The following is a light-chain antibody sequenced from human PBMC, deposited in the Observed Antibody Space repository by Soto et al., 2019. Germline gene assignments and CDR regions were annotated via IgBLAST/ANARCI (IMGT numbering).Light chain of an antibody. CDR3: QKCDYLPI. Sequence: DIQMTQSPSSLSASVGDRVTITCQASHDITSYLNWYQHKPGKAPKLLIYDASILEAGVPSRFGRSASRTDFTFTISSLHPEDVATYYCQKCDYLPIFGPGTTVDFK. J-gene: IGKJ3*01. V-gene: IGKV1-33*01. CDR2: DAS. CDR1: HDITSY.